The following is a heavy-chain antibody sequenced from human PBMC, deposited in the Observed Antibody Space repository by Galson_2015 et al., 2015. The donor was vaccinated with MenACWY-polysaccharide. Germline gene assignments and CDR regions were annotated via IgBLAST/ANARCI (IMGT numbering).Heavy chain of an antibody. CDR1: GYTFTGYY. Sequence: SVKVSCKASGYTFTGYYMHWVRQAPGQGLEWMGRINPNSGGTNYAQKFQGRVTMTRDTSISTAYMELSRLRSDDTAVYYCARPRDYYDTEEYPESPFDYWGQGTLVTVSS. V-gene: IGHV1-2*06. CDR3: ARPRDYYDTEEYPESPFDY. CDR2: INPNSGGT. D-gene: IGHD3-22*01. J-gene: IGHJ4*02.